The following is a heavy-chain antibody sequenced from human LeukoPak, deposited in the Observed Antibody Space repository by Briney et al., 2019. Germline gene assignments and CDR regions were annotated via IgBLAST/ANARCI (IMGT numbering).Heavy chain of an antibody. D-gene: IGHD6-13*01. CDR1: GFRFGSHA. Sequence: VGSLRLSCAASGFRFGSHAVHCVRQAPGKGLEWLAQIWYDGSNKYYVDSVKGRFTTSRDNSKNTVYLQMNSLRAEDTAVYFCARDGQQLAPYAMDVWGQGTTVTVSS. CDR3: ARDGQQLAPYAMDV. J-gene: IGHJ6*02. V-gene: IGHV3-33*01. CDR2: IWYDGSNK.